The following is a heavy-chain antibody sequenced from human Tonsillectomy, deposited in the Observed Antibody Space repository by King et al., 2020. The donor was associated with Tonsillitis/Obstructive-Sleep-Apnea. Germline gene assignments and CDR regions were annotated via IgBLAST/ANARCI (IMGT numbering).Heavy chain of an antibody. V-gene: IGHV3-66*01. J-gene: IGHJ4*02. CDR1: GFTVSSNY. D-gene: IGHD3-3*01. Sequence: VQLVESGGGLVQPGGSLRLSCAASGFTVSSNYMSWVRQAPGKGLEWVSVIYSGGSTYYADSVKGRFTISRDNSKNTLYLQMNSLGAEDTAVYYCAREKTVALFGIFDYWGQGTLVTVSS. CDR2: IYSGGST. CDR3: AREKTVALFGIFDY.